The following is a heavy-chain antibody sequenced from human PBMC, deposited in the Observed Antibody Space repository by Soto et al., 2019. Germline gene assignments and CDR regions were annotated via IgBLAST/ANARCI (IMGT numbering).Heavy chain of an antibody. CDR2: VNTNRGDT. Sequence: QVQLVQSGAEVKKPGASVKVSCKASGYSFTSYDMNWVRQAPGQELEWMGWVNTNRGDTDSAQKFQDRVTMTTDTSIRTAYVELSSLRSEDTAVYYCARVSFLAPVAGAEIFDFWGQGTMVTVSS. CDR3: ARVSFLAPVAGAEIFDF. D-gene: IGHD6-19*01. V-gene: IGHV1-8*01. J-gene: IGHJ3*01. CDR1: GYSFTSYD.